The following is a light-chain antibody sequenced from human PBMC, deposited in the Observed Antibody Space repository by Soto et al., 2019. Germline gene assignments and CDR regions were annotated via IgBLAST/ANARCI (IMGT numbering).Light chain of an antibody. V-gene: IGKV4-1*01. CDR3: HQYYSTHSWT. CDR1: QNILYSSNNRNY. J-gene: IGKJ1*01. Sequence: IVLTQSPDSLAVSLGERATINCKSSQNILYSSNNRNYLAWYQQKPGQPPKLLFYWASTRESGVPDRFSGSGSGTDFTLTSSSLQAEDVAVYSCHQYYSTHSWTFGQGTKVEIK. CDR2: WAS.